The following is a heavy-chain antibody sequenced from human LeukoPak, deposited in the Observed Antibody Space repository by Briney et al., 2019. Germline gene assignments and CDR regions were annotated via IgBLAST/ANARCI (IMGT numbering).Heavy chain of an antibody. D-gene: IGHD3-16*01. J-gene: IGHJ4*02. V-gene: IGHV3-74*01. CDR2: IKSDGSET. CDR1: GFTFSSFW. Sequence: RGSLRLSCAASGFTFSSFWIYWVRHAPGKGLVWVSRIKSDGSETIYADSVKGRFTISRDNAKNTLYLQMNSLRAEDTAVYYCARVRMGDDFNPFDYWGQGTLVTVSS. CDR3: ARVRMGDDFNPFDY.